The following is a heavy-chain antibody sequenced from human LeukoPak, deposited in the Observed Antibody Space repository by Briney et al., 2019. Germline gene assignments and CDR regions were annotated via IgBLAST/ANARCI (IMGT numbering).Heavy chain of an antibody. J-gene: IGHJ4*02. Sequence: SETLSLTCTVSGGSISSYYWSWIRQPPGKGLEWIGYIYYSGSTNYNPSLKSRVTISVDTSKNQFSLKLSSVTAADTAVYYCARHRSAAALDYRGQGTLVTVSS. CDR2: IYYSGST. D-gene: IGHD6-13*01. CDR1: GGSISSYY. CDR3: ARHRSAAALDY. V-gene: IGHV4-59*08.